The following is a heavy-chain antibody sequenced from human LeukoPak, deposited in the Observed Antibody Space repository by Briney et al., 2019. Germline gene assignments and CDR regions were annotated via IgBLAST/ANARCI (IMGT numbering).Heavy chain of an antibody. Sequence: GGSLRLSCTSSTFTFSNYVMRWVRQAPGKGLEWVSAIIPGGGTTYYADSVKGRFTISRDNSKNTLYLQMNSLRAEDTAVYYCARDSGTYYPIFDCWGQGALVTVSS. V-gene: IGHV3-23*01. J-gene: IGHJ4*02. CDR3: ARDSGTYYPIFDC. CDR1: TFTFSNYV. D-gene: IGHD1-26*01. CDR2: IIPGGGTT.